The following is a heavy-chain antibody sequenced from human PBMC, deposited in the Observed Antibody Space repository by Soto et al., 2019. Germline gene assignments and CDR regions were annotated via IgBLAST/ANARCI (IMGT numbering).Heavy chain of an antibody. CDR2: IKSQGDGGTR. J-gene: IGHJ6*02. CDR1: GFSFRNAW. Sequence: GGSLRLSCAASGFSFRNAWMSWVRQAPGKGLEWVGHIKSQGDGGTRDYAAPVKGRFTISRDDSKNTLFLQMNSLKNEDTAVYFCTTDLQAYCDGTTCYAGNYYYDDMDVWGQGTTVTVSS. CDR3: TTDLQAYCDGTTCYAGNYYYDDMDV. V-gene: IGHV3-15*01. D-gene: IGHD2-2*01.